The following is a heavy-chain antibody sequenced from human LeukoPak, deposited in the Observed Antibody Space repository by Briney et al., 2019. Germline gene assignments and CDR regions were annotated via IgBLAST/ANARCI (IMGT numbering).Heavy chain of an antibody. Sequence: SETLSLTCAVYGGSFSGYYWSWIRQPPGKGLEWIGEINHSGSTNYNPSLKSRVTISVDTSKNQFSLRLSSVTAADTAVYYCARAKQWPPKTYYFDYWGQGTLVTVSS. CDR1: GGSFSGYY. J-gene: IGHJ4*02. D-gene: IGHD6-19*01. CDR2: INHSGST. V-gene: IGHV4-34*01. CDR3: ARAKQWPPKTYYFDY.